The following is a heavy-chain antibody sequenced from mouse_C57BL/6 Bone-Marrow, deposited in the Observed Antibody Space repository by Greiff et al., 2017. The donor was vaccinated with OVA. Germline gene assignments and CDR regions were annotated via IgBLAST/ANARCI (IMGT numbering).Heavy chain of an antibody. J-gene: IGHJ3*01. V-gene: IGHV5-9*01. CDR2: ISGGGGNT. CDR3: ARLSFYWFAY. CDR1: GFTFSSYT. Sequence: EVHLVESGGGLVKPGGSLKLSCAASGFTFSSYTMSWVRQTPEKRLEWVATISGGGGNTYYPDSVKGRFTISRDNAKNTLYLQMSSLRSEDTALYYCARLSFYWFAYWGQGTLVTVSA.